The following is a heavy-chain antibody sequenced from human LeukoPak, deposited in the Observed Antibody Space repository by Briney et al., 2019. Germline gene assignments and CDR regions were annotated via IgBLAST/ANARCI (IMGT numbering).Heavy chain of an antibody. CDR3: ARLTRDSQVDY. V-gene: IGHV4-39*07. CDR1: GGSISSSSYY. CDR2: IYYSGST. D-gene: IGHD4/OR15-4a*01. Sequence: SETLSLTCTVTGGSISSSSYYWGWIRQPPGKGLEWIGSIYYSGSTYYNPSLKSRVTISVDTSKNQFSLKLSSVTAADTAVNYCARLTRDSQVDYWGQGTLVTVSS. J-gene: IGHJ4*02.